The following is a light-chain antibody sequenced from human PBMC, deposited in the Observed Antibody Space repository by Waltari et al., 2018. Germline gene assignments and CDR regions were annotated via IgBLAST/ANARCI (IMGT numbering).Light chain of an antibody. CDR2: KNS. J-gene: IGLJ2*01. V-gene: IGLV3-25*03. CDR3: QSADSSGTVV. Sequence: SYELTQPPSVSVSPGQTARITCSGDALPNQYAYWYQQKPGQAPVLVIYKNSERPAGLPERFSGSSSGTTVTLTIRGVHAEDEADYYCQSADSSGTVVFGGGTKLTGL. CDR1: ALPNQY.